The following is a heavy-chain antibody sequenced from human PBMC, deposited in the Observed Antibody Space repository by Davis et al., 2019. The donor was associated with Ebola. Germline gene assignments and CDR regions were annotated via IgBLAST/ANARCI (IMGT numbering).Heavy chain of an antibody. CDR2: MNPNSGNT. V-gene: IGHV1-8*01. CDR1: GYTFSSYD. CDR3: ATGTPDYGGSRFDY. D-gene: IGHD4-23*01. J-gene: IGHJ4*02. Sequence: ASVKVSCKASGYTFSSYDINWVRQATGQGLEWMGWMNPNSGNTGYAQKFQGRVTMTRNTSISTAYMELSSLRSEDTAVYYCATGTPDYGGSRFDYWGQGTLVTVS.